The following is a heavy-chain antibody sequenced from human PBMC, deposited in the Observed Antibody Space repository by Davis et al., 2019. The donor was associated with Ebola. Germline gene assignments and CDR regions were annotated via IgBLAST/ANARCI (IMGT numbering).Heavy chain of an antibody. J-gene: IGHJ4*02. CDR2: INAGNGNT. CDR1: GYTFTSYA. V-gene: IGHV1-3*01. CDR3: ARDRGGDYSFDY. Sequence: AASVKVSCKASGYTFTSYAMHWVRQAPGQRLEWMGWINAGNGNTKYSQKFQGRVTITRDTSASTAYMELNSLRSGDTAVYYCARDRGGDYSFDYWGQGTLVTVSS. D-gene: IGHD3-10*01.